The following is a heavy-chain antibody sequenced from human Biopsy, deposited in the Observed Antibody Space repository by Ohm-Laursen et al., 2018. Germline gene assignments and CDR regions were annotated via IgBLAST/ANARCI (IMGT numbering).Heavy chain of an antibody. V-gene: IGHV4-31*03. CDR3: ARIGSGDYFPTFLDF. J-gene: IGHJ4*02. D-gene: IGHD5-12*01. CDR2: IFYSANT. CDR1: GVSINGGRYY. Sequence: TLSLTCTVSGVSINGGRYYWNWIRHHPGKGLEWIGNIFYSANTYYNPSLKSRVTISVDTSKNQFSLKLSSVTAADTTVYYCARIGSGDYFPTFLDFWGQGAMVTVSS.